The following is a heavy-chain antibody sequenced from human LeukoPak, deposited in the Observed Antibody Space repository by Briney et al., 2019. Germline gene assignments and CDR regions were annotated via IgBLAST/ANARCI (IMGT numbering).Heavy chain of an antibody. Sequence: PGGSLRLSCAASGFTFSDYYMSWIRQAPGKGLEWVSYISSSGSTIYYADSVKGRFTIPRDNAKNSLYLQMNSLRAEDTAVYYCVTGGFSRDGYSIEDAFDIWGQGTMVTVSS. CDR1: GFTFSDYY. CDR3: VTGGFSRDGYSIEDAFDI. CDR2: ISSSGSTI. D-gene: IGHD2-15*01. V-gene: IGHV3-11*01. J-gene: IGHJ3*02.